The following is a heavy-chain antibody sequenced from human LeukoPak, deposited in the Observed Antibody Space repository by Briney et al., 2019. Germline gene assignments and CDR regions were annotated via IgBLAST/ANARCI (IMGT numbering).Heavy chain of an antibody. CDR1: GGSISSGGYS. V-gene: IGHV4-30-2*01. Sequence: SETLSLTCAVSGGSISSGGYSWSWIRQPPGKGLEWIGYIYHSGSTYYNPSLKSRVTISVDRSKNQFSLKLSSVTAADTAVYYWARDLLPRPEVRVFDPRGRGNLVNVSS. CDR3: ARDLLPRPEVRVFDP. D-gene: IGHD4/OR15-4a*01. CDR2: IYHSGST. J-gene: IGHJ2*01.